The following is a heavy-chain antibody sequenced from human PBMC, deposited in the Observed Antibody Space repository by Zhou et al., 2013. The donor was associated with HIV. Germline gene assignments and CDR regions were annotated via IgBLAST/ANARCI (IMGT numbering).Heavy chain of an antibody. D-gene: IGHD3-3*01. CDR1: GGTFSSYA. Sequence: QVQLVQSGAEVKKPGSSVKVSCKASGGTFSSYAISWVRQAPGQGLEWMGGIIPIFGTANYAQKFQGRVTITADESTSTAYMELSSLRSEDTAVYYCARDRGIDFWSGSHYFDYWGQGTLVTVSS. CDR3: ARDRGIDFWSGSHYFDY. V-gene: IGHV1-69*12. J-gene: IGHJ4*02. CDR2: IIPIFGTA.